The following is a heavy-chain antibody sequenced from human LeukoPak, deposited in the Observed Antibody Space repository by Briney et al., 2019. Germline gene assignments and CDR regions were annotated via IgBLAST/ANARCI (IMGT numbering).Heavy chain of an antibody. CDR3: ARRLHEWFDA. Sequence: GASVKVSCKAGGYTFTSNGITWVRQAPGQGLEWMGWINPYNGDTNYGQHFQGRVTMTTDAATRTAHMELRSLRYNDTAVYYCARRLHEWFDAWGQGTLVIVSS. CDR2: INPYNGDT. CDR1: GYTFTSNG. J-gene: IGHJ5*02. V-gene: IGHV1-18*01.